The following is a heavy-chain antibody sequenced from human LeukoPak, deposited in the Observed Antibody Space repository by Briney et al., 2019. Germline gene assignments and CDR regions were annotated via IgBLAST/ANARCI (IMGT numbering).Heavy chain of an antibody. D-gene: IGHD2-15*01. CDR3: AKVPREGYCSGGSCYVFYFDY. CDR1: GFTFSSYA. CDR2: ISGSGGST. J-gene: IGHJ4*02. V-gene: IGHV3-23*01. Sequence: GGSLRLSCAASGFTFSSYAMSWVRQAPGKGLQWVSTISGSGGSTYYADSVKGRFTISRDNSKNTLYLQMNSLRAEDTAEYYCAKVPREGYCSGGSCYVFYFDYWGQGTLVTVSS.